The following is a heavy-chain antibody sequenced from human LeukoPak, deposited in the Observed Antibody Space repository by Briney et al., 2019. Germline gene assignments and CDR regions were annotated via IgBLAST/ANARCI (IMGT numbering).Heavy chain of an antibody. D-gene: IGHD2-15*01. V-gene: IGHV1-2*02. CDR3: ARDSGSFFNWFDP. J-gene: IGHJ5*02. Sequence: ASVKVSCKASGYTFTGYYMHWVRQAPGQGLEWMGWINPNSGGTNYAQKFQGRVTTTRDTSISTAYMELSRLRSDDTAVYYCARDSGSFFNWFDPWGQGTLVTVSS. CDR1: GYTFTGYY. CDR2: INPNSGGT.